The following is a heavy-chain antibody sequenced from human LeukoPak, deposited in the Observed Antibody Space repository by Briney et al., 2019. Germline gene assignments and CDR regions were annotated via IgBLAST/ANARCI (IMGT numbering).Heavy chain of an antibody. CDR2: IHSGGNT. J-gene: IGHJ4*02. D-gene: IGHD3-3*01. V-gene: IGHV3-66*01. CDR1: GFTFSSYA. CDR3: ARVFGNYYYFDF. Sequence: AGGSLRLSCAASGFTFSSYAMNWVRQAPGKGLEWVSLIHSGGNTFYAGSVKGRFTISRDNSMNTLFLQMNSLRAEDTAVYYCARVFGNYYYFDFWGQGTLVTVSS.